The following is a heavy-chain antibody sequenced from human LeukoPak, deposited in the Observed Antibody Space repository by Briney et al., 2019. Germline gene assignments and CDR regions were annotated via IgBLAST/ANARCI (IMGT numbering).Heavy chain of an antibody. CDR1: GGSFSGYY. D-gene: IGHD3-10*01. CDR2: INHSGST. Sequence: SETLSLTCAVYGGSFSGYYWSWIRQPPGKGLEWIGEINHSGSTNYNPSLKSRGTISVDTSKNQFSLKLSSVTAADTAVYYCARRRITMVRGVIRSLYFDYWGQGTLVTVSS. CDR3: ARRRITMVRGVIRSLYFDY. V-gene: IGHV4-34*01. J-gene: IGHJ4*02.